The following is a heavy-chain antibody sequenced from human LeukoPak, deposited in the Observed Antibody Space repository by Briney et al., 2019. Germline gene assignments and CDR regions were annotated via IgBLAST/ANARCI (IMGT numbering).Heavy chain of an antibody. CDR2: ISYDGSNK. D-gene: IGHD2-2*01. J-gene: IGHJ4*02. Sequence: GGSPRLSCAASGFTFSSYAMHWVRQAPGKGLEWVAVISYDGSNKYYAGSVKGRFTISRDNSKNTLYLQMNSLRAEDTAVYYCARVYCSSTSCYAFDYWGQGTLVTVSS. CDR3: ARVYCSSTSCYAFDY. CDR1: GFTFSSYA. V-gene: IGHV3-30-3*01.